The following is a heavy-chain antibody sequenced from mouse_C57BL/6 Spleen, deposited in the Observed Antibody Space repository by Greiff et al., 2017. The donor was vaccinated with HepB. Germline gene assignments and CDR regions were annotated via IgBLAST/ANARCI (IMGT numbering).Heavy chain of an antibody. D-gene: IGHD1-1*02. Sequence: EVQLQQSGPELVKPGASVKISCKASGYTFTDYYMNWVKQSHGKSLEWIGDINPNNGGTSYNQKFKGKATLTVDKSSSTAYMELRSLTSEDSAVYYCARGVGGGYFDYWGQGTTLTVSS. V-gene: IGHV1-26*01. J-gene: IGHJ2*01. CDR1: GYTFTDYY. CDR3: ARGVGGGYFDY. CDR2: INPNNGGT.